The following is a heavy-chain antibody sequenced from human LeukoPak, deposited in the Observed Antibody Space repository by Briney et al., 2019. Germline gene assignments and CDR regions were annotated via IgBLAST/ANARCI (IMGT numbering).Heavy chain of an antibody. J-gene: IGHJ6*02. CDR2: IYYSGST. CDR1: GGSISSYY. D-gene: IGHD2-21*02. V-gene: IGHV4-59*01. Sequence: SEPLSLTCTVSGGSISSYYWSWIRQPPGKGLEWIGYIYYSGSTNYNPSLKSRVTISVDTSKNQFSLKLSSVTAADTAVYYCARKNTAQYYYYGMDVWGQGTTVTVSS. CDR3: ARKNTAQYYYYGMDV.